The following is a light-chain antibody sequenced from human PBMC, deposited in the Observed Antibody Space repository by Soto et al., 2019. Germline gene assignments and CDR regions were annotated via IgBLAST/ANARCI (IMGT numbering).Light chain of an antibody. CDR1: SSGVGGYNC. CDR3: SSYAGSNIVV. V-gene: IGLV2-8*01. Sequence: QSALTQPPSASGSPGQSVTISCTGTSSGVGGYNCVSWYQQHPGKAPKLMIYEVSERPSGVPDRFSGSKSGNTASLTVSGLQAEDEADYYCSSYAGSNIVVFGGGTKVTVL. J-gene: IGLJ2*01. CDR2: EVS.